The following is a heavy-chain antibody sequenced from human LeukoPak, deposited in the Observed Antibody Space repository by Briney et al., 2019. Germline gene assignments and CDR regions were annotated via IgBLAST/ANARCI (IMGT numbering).Heavy chain of an antibody. Sequence: ASVTLSFNSSAATFSSNANSLVRQPPAQGLEWMGSIIPILGIANNAHKFQGRVTITADKSTSTTYMELSSLRSEDTAVYYCARDGHSRSWYVPDYYYYGMDVWGQGTTVTVSS. CDR2: IIPILGIA. J-gene: IGHJ6*02. V-gene: IGHV1-69*04. CDR1: AATFSSNA. D-gene: IGHD6-13*01. CDR3: ARDGHSRSWYVPDYYYYGMDV.